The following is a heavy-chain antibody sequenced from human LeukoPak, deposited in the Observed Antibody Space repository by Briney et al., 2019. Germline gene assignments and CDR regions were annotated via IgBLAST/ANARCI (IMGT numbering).Heavy chain of an antibody. CDR2: ISGSGGST. Sequence: PGVSLRLSCAASGFTFSSYAMSWVRQAPGKGLEWVSAISGSGGSTYYADSVKGRFTISRDNSKNTLYLQMNSLRAEDTAVYYCAKDLGNIVVVPADYWGQGTLVTVSS. J-gene: IGHJ4*02. CDR1: GFTFSSYA. V-gene: IGHV3-23*01. D-gene: IGHD2-2*01. CDR3: AKDLGNIVVVPADY.